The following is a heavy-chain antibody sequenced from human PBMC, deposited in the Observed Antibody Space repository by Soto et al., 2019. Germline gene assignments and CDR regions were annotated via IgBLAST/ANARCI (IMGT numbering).Heavy chain of an antibody. J-gene: IGHJ6*02. V-gene: IGHV3-15*01. CDR3: STTFCSSTNCLSYGLDV. CDR1: GFRFSNAW. D-gene: IGHD2-2*01. Sequence: GGSLRLSCAASGFRFSNAWMSWVRQAPGKGLEWVGRIKSISDGGTRNYAAPVKGRFTISRDDSKNMMFLEMNSLKIEDSAVYHCSTTFCSSTNCLSYGLDVWGQGTTVTVSS. CDR2: IKSISDGGTR.